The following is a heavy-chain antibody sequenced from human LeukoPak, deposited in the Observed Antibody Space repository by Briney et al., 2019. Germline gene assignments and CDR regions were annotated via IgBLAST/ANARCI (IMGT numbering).Heavy chain of an antibody. CDR1: GFTCTSSA. D-gene: IGHD1-26*01. CDR2: IVVGSGNT. CDR3: AADLWKMGAEGDNWFDP. V-gene: IGHV1-58*02. Sequence: TSVKVSCKASGFTCTSSAMQWVRQARGQRLEWIGWIVVGSGNTNYAQKFQERVTITRDMSTSTAYMELSSLRSEDTAVYYCAADLWKMGAEGDNWFDPWGQGTLVTVSS. J-gene: IGHJ5*02.